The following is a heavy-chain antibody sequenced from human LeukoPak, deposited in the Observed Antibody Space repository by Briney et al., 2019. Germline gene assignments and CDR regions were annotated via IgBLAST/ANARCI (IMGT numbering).Heavy chain of an antibody. V-gene: IGHV3-23*01. Sequence: GGSLRLSCAASGFTFSSYAMSWVRQAPGKGLEWVSAISGSGGSTYYADSVKGRFTISRDNSKNTLYLQMNSLRAEDTAVYYCAKSPLNYYDSSTVDYWGQGTLVTVSS. CDR1: GFTFSSYA. CDR3: AKSPLNYYDSSTVDY. CDR2: ISGSGGST. J-gene: IGHJ4*02. D-gene: IGHD3-22*01.